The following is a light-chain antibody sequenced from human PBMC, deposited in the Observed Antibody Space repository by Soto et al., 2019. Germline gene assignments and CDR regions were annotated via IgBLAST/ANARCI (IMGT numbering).Light chain of an antibody. CDR3: ATWDSNTQV. V-gene: IGLV4-60*03. CDR1: SGHSSYI. CDR2: LEGSGSY. Sequence: QLVLTQSSSASASLGSSVKLTCTLSSGHSSYIIAWHQQQPGKAPRYLMKLEGSGSYNKGSGVPDRFSGSSSGADRYLTISNLQSEDEADYYCATWDSNTQVFGGGTKLTVL. J-gene: IGLJ2*01.